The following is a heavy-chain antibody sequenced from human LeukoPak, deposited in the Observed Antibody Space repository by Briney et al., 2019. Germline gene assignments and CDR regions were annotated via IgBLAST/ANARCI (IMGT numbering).Heavy chain of an antibody. D-gene: IGHD3-16*02. CDR3: ARVIASYRYAFDI. V-gene: IGHV4-34*01. Sequence: SETLSLTCAVYGGSFSGYYWSWIRQPPGKGLEWIGEINHSGSTNYSPSLKSRVTISVDTSMNQFSLKLSSVTAADTAVYYCARVIASYRYAFDIWGQGTMVTVSS. CDR2: INHSGST. CDR1: GGSFSGYY. J-gene: IGHJ3*02.